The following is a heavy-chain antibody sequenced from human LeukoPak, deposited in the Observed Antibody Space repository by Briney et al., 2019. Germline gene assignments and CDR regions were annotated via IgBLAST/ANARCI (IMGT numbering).Heavy chain of an antibody. D-gene: IGHD2-15*01. CDR2: INPNSGGT. Sequence: ASVKVSCKASGYTFTDYYMHWVRQAPGQGLEWMGWINPNSGGTNYAQNFQGRVTMTRDTSTSTAYMELSRLASDDTAVYYCSRDSGYCSGGSCWYFDFWGQGTLVTVSA. CDR1: GYTFTDYY. J-gene: IGHJ4*02. V-gene: IGHV1-2*02. CDR3: SRDSGYCSGGSCWYFDF.